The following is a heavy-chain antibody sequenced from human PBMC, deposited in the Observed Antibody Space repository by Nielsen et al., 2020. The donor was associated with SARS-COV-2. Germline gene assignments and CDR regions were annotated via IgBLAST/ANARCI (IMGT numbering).Heavy chain of an antibody. CDR1: GGSISSSSYY. D-gene: IGHD3-22*01. CDR2: IYYSGST. Sequence: SETLSLTCTVSGGSISSSSYYWGWIRQPPGKGLEWIGSIYYSGSTYYNPSLKSRVTISVDTSKNQFSLKLSSVTAADTAVYYCARLSYYYDSSGYSLGAAFDIWGQGTTVTVSS. CDR3: ARLSYYYDSSGYSLGAAFDI. V-gene: IGHV4-39*01. J-gene: IGHJ3*02.